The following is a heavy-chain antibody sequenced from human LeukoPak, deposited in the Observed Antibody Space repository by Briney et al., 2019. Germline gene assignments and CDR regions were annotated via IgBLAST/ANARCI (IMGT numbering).Heavy chain of an antibody. CDR3: ARQYYYDSSGYYPLDY. Sequence: GESLKISCKGSGYSFTSYWIAWVRQMPGKGLEWMGIIYPDDSDTRYSPSFQGQVTISADKSISTAYLQWSSLKASDTAMYYCARQYYYDSSGYYPLDYWGQGTLVTVSS. V-gene: IGHV5-51*01. CDR1: GYSFTSYW. CDR2: IYPDDSDT. J-gene: IGHJ4*02. D-gene: IGHD3-22*01.